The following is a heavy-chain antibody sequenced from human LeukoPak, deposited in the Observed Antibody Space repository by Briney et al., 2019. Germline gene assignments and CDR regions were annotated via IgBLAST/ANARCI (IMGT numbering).Heavy chain of an antibody. CDR2: ISGSGGST. Sequence: GGSLRLSCAASGFTFSSYAMSWVRQAPGKGLEWVSAISGSGGSTYYADSVKGRFTISRDNSKNTLYLQMNSLRAEDTAVYYCAMDISSGWPTTTFDYWGQGTLVTVSS. D-gene: IGHD6-19*01. J-gene: IGHJ4*02. CDR3: AMDISSGWPTTTFDY. V-gene: IGHV3-23*01. CDR1: GFTFSSYA.